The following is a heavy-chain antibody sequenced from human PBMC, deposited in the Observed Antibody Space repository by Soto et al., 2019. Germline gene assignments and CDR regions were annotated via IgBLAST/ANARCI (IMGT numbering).Heavy chain of an antibody. D-gene: IGHD6-19*01. CDR3: AKDSMYSSGWSKGDY. Sequence: EVQLLESGGGLVQPGGSLRLSCAASGFTFSSYAMSWVRQAPGKGLEGVSAISGSGGSTYYADSVKGRFTISRDNSKNTLYLQMNSLRAEDTAVYYCAKDSMYSSGWSKGDYWGQGTLVTVSS. CDR2: ISGSGGST. CDR1: GFTFSSYA. V-gene: IGHV3-23*01. J-gene: IGHJ4*02.